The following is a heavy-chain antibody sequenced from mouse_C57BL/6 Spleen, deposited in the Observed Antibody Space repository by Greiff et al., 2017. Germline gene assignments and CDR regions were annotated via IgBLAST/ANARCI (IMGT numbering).Heavy chain of an antibody. V-gene: IGHV5-17*01. J-gene: IGHJ1*03. CDR1: GFTFSDYG. CDR3: ARGPITTVVEGYFDV. Sequence: DVMLVESGGGLVKPGGSLKLSCAASGFTFSDYGMHWVRQAPEQGLEWVAYISSGSSTIYYAATVKGRFTISRDNAKNTLFLQITRLRSEDTAMYYGARGPITTVVEGYFDVWGTGTTVTVSS. CDR2: ISSGSSTI. D-gene: IGHD1-1*01.